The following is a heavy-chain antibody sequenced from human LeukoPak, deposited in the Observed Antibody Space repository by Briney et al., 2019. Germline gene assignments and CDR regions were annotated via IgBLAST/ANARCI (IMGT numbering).Heavy chain of an antibody. CDR1: GGSISSSSYY. V-gene: IGHV4-39*07. J-gene: IGHJ6*03. Sequence: PSETLSLTCTVSGGSISSSSYYWGWIRQPPGKGLKWIGSIYYSGSTYYNPSLKSRVTISVDTSKNQFSLKLSSVTAADTAVYYCARVRAYGSGSYYYYYYMDVWGKGTTVTVSS. D-gene: IGHD3-10*01. CDR3: ARVRAYGSGSYYYYYYMDV. CDR2: IYYSGST.